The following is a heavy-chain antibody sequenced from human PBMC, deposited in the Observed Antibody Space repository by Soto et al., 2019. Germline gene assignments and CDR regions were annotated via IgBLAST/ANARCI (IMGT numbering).Heavy chain of an antibody. V-gene: IGHV3-23*01. D-gene: IGHD3-3*01. J-gene: IGHJ6*02. Sequence: GGSLRLSCAASGFTFSSYAMSWVRQAPGKGLEWVSAISGSGGSTYYADSVKGRFTISRDNSKNTLYLQMNSLRAEDTAVYYCAKDGTYYDFWSGPPVDVWGQGTTVTVSS. CDR2: ISGSGGST. CDR1: GFTFSSYA. CDR3: AKDGTYYDFWSGPPVDV.